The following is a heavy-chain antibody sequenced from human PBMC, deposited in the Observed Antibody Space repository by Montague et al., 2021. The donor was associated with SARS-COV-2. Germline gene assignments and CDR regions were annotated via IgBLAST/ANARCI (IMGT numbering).Heavy chain of an antibody. CDR3: AKSAWHNWYFDI. Sequence: SETLSLTCTVSGDSISRNSYYWSWIRQPPGKGLEWIGSMPYSGSTYHNPSLNSRVIISVDTSKDQFSLRLSSMTAADTAVYYCAKSAWHNWYFDIWGRGTLVTVSS. CDR2: MPYSGST. V-gene: IGHV4-39*01. CDR1: GDSISRNSYY. J-gene: IGHJ2*01. D-gene: IGHD2/OR15-2a*01.